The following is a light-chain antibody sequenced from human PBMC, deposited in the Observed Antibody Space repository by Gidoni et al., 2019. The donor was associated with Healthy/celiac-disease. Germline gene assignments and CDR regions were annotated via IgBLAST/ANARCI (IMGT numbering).Light chain of an antibody. V-gene: IGKV1-8*01. Sequence: AIRMTQSPSSFSASTGDRVTITCRASQGISSYLAWYQQKPGKAPKLLIYAASTLQSGVPSRFSGSGSGTDFTLTISCLKSEDFATYYCQQYYSYPLTFGGETRVEIK. J-gene: IGKJ4*01. CDR3: QQYYSYPLT. CDR2: AAS. CDR1: QGISSY.